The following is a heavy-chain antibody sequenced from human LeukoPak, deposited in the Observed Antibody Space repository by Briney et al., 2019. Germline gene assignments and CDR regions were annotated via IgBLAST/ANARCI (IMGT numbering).Heavy chain of an antibody. V-gene: IGHV3-30-3*01. Sequence: QPGRSLRLSCAASGFTFSSYAMHWVRQAPGKGLEWVAVISYDGSNKYYADSVKGRFTISRDNSKNTLYLQMNSLRAEDTAVYYCARDPRGNFPYFDYWGQGTLVTVSS. CDR2: ISYDGSNK. CDR1: GFTFSSYA. J-gene: IGHJ4*02. D-gene: IGHD4-23*01. CDR3: ARDPRGNFPYFDY.